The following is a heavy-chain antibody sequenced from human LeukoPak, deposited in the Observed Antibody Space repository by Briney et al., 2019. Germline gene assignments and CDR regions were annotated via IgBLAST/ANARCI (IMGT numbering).Heavy chain of an antibody. CDR1: GFTFSSYW. J-gene: IGHJ4*02. Sequence: PGGSLRLSCVASGFTFSSYWMHWVRQDPRKGLVWVSRISGDGRNINYADSVRGRFTISRDNAKNTLYLQMNSLRAEDTAVYYCARDFYSNYYWGQGTLVTVSS. CDR2: ISGDGRNI. D-gene: IGHD4-11*01. V-gene: IGHV3-74*01. CDR3: ARDFYSNYY.